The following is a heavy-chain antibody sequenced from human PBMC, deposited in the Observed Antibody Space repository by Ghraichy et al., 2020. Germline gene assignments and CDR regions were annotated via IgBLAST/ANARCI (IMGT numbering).Heavy chain of an antibody. CDR2: VTGSAAIR. V-gene: IGHV3-23*01. J-gene: IGHJ4*02. CDR1: GFTFSSYA. Sequence: GGSLRLSCAASGFTFSSYAISWVRQAPGQGLEWVATVTGSAAIRYYRDSVKGRLTISRDNSKNTLYLQMESLRAEDTAVYSCARGRDQGAIDFFDSLGQGTLVTVSS. CDR3: ARGRDQGAIDFFDS.